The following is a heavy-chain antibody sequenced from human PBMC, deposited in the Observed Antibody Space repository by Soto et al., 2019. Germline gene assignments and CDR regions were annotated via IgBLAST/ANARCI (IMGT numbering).Heavy chain of an antibody. CDR3: ARQGFGELHGLVDV. CDR1: GGSISSSNW. D-gene: IGHD3-10*01. J-gene: IGHJ6*02. V-gene: IGHV4-4*02. Sequence: PSETLSLTCAVSGGSISSSNWWSWVRQPPGKGLEWIGEIYHSGSTNYNPSLKSRVTISVDKSKNQFSLKLSSVTAADTALYYCARQGFGELHGLVDVWGQGTTVTVSS. CDR2: IYHSGST.